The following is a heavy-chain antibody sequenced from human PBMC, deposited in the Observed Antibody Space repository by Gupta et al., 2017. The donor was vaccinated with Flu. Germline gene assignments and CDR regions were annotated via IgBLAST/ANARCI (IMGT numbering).Heavy chain of an antibody. CDR3: ARDPGGATSSPNWFDP. Sequence: HVQLQQSGPGLVKPSQTLSLTCAISGDSVSSNRAAWNWIRQSPSRGLEWLGRTYYRSKWYKDYAVSVKSRITINPDTSKNQFSLQLSSVTPEDTAVYYCARDPGGATSSPNWFDPWGQGTLVTVSS. V-gene: IGHV6-1*01. CDR2: TYYRSKWYK. D-gene: IGHD1-26*01. J-gene: IGHJ5*02. CDR1: GDSVSSNRAA.